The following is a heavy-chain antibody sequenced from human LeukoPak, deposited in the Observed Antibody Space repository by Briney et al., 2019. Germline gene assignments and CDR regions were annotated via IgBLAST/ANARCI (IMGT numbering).Heavy chain of an antibody. CDR3: ARETTGPLILRAFDI. Sequence: SETLSLTCTVSGGSISIYYWSWIRQPPGKGLEWIGHIYYSGSTNYNPSLKSRVTISVDTSKNQFSLKLSSVTAADTAVYYCARETTGPLILRAFDIWGQGTMVTVSS. V-gene: IGHV4-59*01. CDR2: IYYSGST. CDR1: GGSISIYY. J-gene: IGHJ3*02. D-gene: IGHD2-8*02.